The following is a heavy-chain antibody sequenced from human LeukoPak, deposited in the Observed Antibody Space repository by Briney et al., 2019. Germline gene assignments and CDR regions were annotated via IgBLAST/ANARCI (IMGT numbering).Heavy chain of an antibody. CDR1: GFTFDDYG. D-gene: IGHD3-10*01. J-gene: IGHJ4*02. Sequence: GGSLRLSCAASGFTFDDYGMSWVRQAPGKGLEWVSGINWNGGSTGYADSVKGRFTISRDNAKNSLYLQMNSLRAEDTALYYGARAGRYDKGRGDFDYWGQGTLVTVSS. CDR2: INWNGGST. CDR3: ARAGRYDKGRGDFDY. V-gene: IGHV3-20*04.